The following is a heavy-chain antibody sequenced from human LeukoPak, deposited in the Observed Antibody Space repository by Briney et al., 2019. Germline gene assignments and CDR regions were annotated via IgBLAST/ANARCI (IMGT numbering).Heavy chain of an antibody. D-gene: IGHD3-22*01. V-gene: IGHV4-34*01. CDR1: GGSFSGYY. Sequence: SETLSLTCAVYGGSFSGYYWSWIRQPPGKGLEWIGEINHSGSTNYNPSLKSRVTISVDTSKNQFSLRLSSVTAADTAVYYCTRGSIAYYYMDVWGKGTTVTISS. CDR3: TRGSIAYYYMDV. CDR2: INHSGST. J-gene: IGHJ6*03.